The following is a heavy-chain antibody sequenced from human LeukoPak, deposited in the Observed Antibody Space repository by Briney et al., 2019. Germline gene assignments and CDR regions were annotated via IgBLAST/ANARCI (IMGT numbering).Heavy chain of an antibody. CDR2: IWYDGSKQ. CDR3: AKDLALYYYDSSGPDY. V-gene: IGHV3-33*06. D-gene: IGHD3-22*01. J-gene: IGHJ4*02. Sequence: GRSLRLSCAASGFTFSSYGMHWVRQAPGKGLEWVAFIWYDGSKQYYAASVKGGFTISRDNSKNTLYLQMNSLRAEDTAVYYCAKDLALYYYDSSGPDYWGQGTLVTVSS. CDR1: GFTFSSYG.